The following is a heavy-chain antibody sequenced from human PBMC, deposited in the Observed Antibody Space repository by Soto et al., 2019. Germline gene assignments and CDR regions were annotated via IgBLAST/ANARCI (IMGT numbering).Heavy chain of an antibody. V-gene: IGHV4-34*01. CDR1: GGSFGDYY. Sequence: PSETLSLTCAVYGGSFGDYYWSWIRQPPGKGLEWLGEINHSGNTNYNPSLKSRVTISVDTSRSHFSLKVNSVTAADTAVYYCATDRGNYWGQGTQVTVSS. J-gene: IGHJ4*02. CDR2: INHSGNT. CDR3: ATDRGNY.